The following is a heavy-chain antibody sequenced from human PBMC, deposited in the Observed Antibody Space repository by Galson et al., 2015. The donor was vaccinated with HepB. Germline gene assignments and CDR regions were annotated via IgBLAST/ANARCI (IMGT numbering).Heavy chain of an antibody. V-gene: IGHV1-3*01. CDR3: ARAPYYDSIAGYGMDV. CDR1: GYTFTSYA. J-gene: IGHJ6*02. CDR2: INAGNGNT. Sequence: SVKVSCKASGYTFTSYAMHWVRQAPGQRLEWMGWINAGNGNTKYSQKFQGRVTITRDTSASTAYMELSSLRSEDTAVYYCARAPYYDSIAGYGMDVWGQGTTVTVSS. D-gene: IGHD3-22*01.